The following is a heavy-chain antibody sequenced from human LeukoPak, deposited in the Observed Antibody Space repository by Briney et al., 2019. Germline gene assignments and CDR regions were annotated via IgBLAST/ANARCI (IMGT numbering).Heavy chain of an antibody. CDR1: GYTFTGYY. CDR2: INPNSGGT. CDR3: ARDGVGYYDSSGYYYFQH. Sequence: ASVKVSCKASGYTFTGYYMHRVRQAPGQGLEWMGWINPNSGGTNYAQKFQGRVTMTRDTSISTAYMELSRLRSDDTAVYYCARDGVGYYDSSGYYYFQHWGQGTLVTVSS. V-gene: IGHV1-2*02. D-gene: IGHD3-22*01. J-gene: IGHJ1*01.